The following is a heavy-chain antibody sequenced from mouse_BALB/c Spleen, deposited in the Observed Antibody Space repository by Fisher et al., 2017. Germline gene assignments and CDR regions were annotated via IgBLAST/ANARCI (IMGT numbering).Heavy chain of an antibody. J-gene: IGHJ1*01. Sequence: LKFKGKATLTVDTSSSTAYMQLSSLTSEDSAVYYCARTIRRGVYWYFDVWGAGTTVTVS. V-gene: IGHV1-50*01. CDR3: ARTIRRGVYWYFDV. D-gene: IGHD2-12*01.